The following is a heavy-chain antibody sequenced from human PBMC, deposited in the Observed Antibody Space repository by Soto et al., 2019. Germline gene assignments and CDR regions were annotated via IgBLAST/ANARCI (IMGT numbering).Heavy chain of an antibody. CDR3: ARGGVRGVVVPFFYGMDV. Sequence: QVQLVESGGGVVQPGGSLRLSCVASGFDFDSYGMQWVRRAPGRGLEWMAVIWYDGSTAYYADSVKGRFTISRDNSKNTLFLHWNSLAAYDTAVDWCARGGVRGVVVPFFYGMDVWGNGTTVTVSS. V-gene: IGHV3-33*01. CDR2: IWYDGSTA. D-gene: IGHD3-10*01. CDR1: GFDFDSYG. J-gene: IGHJ6*04.